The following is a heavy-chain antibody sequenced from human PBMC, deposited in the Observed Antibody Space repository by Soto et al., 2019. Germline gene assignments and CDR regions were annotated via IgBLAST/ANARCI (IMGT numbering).Heavy chain of an antibody. CDR1: GFTFSSYN. CDR2: ISSSRTTI. V-gene: IGHV3-48*02. Sequence: EVQLVESGGGLVQPGGSLRLSCAASGFTFSSYNMNWVRLAPGKGLEWVSYISSSRTTIYYADSVKGRFTISRDNAKNSLYLQMNSLRDEATAVYYCARVGSSGWYGDFDSWGQGTLVTVSS. J-gene: IGHJ4*02. D-gene: IGHD6-19*01. CDR3: ARVGSSGWYGDFDS.